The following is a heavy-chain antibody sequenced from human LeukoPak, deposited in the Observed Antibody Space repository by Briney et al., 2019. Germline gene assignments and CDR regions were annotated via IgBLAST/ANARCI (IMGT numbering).Heavy chain of an antibody. J-gene: IGHJ4*02. V-gene: IGHV3-21*04. Sequence: GGSLRLSCAASGFTFSSYSMNWVRQAPGKGLEWVSSISSSSSYIYYADSVKGRFAISRDNAKNSLYLQMNSLRAEDTAVYYCAKGHSSGWYKPSNFFDYWGQGTQVTVSS. CDR3: AKGHSSGWYKPSNFFDY. CDR2: ISSSSSYI. CDR1: GFTFSSYS. D-gene: IGHD6-19*01.